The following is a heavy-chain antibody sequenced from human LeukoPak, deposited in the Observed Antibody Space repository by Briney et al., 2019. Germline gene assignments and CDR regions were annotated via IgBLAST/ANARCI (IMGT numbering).Heavy chain of an antibody. D-gene: IGHD3-3*01. Sequence: GGSLRLSCAASGFTFSSYGMHWVRQAPGKGLEWVAVISYDGSNKYYADSEKGRFTISRDNSKNTLYLQMNSLRAEDTAVYYCAKGYSYYDFWSGYPEGDSYYFDYWGQGTLVTVSS. V-gene: IGHV3-30*18. CDR3: AKGYSYYDFWSGYPEGDSYYFDY. CDR2: ISYDGSNK. CDR1: GFTFSSYG. J-gene: IGHJ4*02.